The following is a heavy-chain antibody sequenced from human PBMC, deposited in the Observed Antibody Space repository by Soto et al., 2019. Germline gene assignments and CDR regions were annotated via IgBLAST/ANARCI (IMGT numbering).Heavy chain of an antibody. CDR3: ARATMVRGNGIDY. CDR1: GGSISSYY. J-gene: IGHJ4*02. D-gene: IGHD3-10*01. CDR2: IYYSGST. Sequence: PSETLSLTCTVSGGSISSYYWSWIRQPPGKGLEWIGYIYYSGSTNYNPSLKSRVTISVDTSKNQFSLKLSSVTAADTAVYYCARATMVRGNGIDYWGQGTLVTSPQ. V-gene: IGHV4-59*01.